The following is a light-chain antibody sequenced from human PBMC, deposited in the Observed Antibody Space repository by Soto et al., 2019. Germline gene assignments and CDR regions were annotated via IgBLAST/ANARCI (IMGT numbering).Light chain of an antibody. Sequence: EIVLTQSPGTLSLSPGERATLSCRASQTFCNSFLSWFQQIPGQAPRLLIYGASMRASGIPDRFSGSRSATDFTLTISRLEPEDFADYCCQQCGRSSTFGQGTRLEIK. CDR2: GAS. CDR3: QQCGRSST. V-gene: IGKV3-20*01. CDR1: QTFCNSF. J-gene: IGKJ5*01.